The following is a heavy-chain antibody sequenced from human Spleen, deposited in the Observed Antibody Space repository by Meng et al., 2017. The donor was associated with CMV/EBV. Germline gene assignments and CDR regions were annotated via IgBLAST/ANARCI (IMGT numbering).Heavy chain of an antibody. CDR1: GGSISSGDYY. V-gene: IGHV4-30-4*08. CDR3: ARGVVTSLFDY. CDR2: IYYSGST. Sequence: QGQLQQSGPGLVKPSQTLSLPCTVSGGSISSGDYYWSWIRQPPGKGLEWIGYIYYSGSTYYNPPLKSRVTISVDTSKNQFSLKLSSVTAADTAVYYCARGVVTSLFDYWGQGTLVTVSS. J-gene: IGHJ4*02. D-gene: IGHD3-22*01.